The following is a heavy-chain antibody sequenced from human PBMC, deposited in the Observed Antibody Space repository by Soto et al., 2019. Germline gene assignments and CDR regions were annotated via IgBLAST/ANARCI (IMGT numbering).Heavy chain of an antibody. CDR3: AKDRSSSGWYVQAFDI. CDR2: ISGSGGST. V-gene: IGHV3-23*01. CDR1: GFTFSSYA. D-gene: IGHD6-19*01. Sequence: GGSLRLSCAASGFTFSSYAMSWVRQAPGKGLEWVSAISGSGGSTYYADSVKGRFTISRDNSKNTLYLQMNSLRAEDTAVYYCAKDRSSSGWYVQAFDIWGQGTMVTVSS. J-gene: IGHJ3*02.